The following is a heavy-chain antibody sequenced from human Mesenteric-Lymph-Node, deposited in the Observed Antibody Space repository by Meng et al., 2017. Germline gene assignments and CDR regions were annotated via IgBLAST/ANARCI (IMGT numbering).Heavy chain of an antibody. D-gene: IGHD6-19*01. CDR3: ARGGSGWYADF. CDR1: GYTFTSYG. J-gene: IGHJ4*02. V-gene: IGHV1-18*01. Sequence: ASVKVSCKASGYTFTSYGISWVRQAPGQGLEWMGWINPNNGNTNYALKLQGGVTMTTDTSTSTASMELRSLRSDDTAVYYCARGGSGWYADFWGQGTLVTVSS. CDR2: INPNNGNT.